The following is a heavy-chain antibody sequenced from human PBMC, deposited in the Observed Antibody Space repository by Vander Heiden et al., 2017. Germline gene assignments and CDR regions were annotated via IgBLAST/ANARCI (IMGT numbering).Heavy chain of an antibody. V-gene: IGHV3-9*01. J-gene: IGHJ3*02. D-gene: IGHD5-12*01. CDR1: GFTFDEYT. CDR2: ISWNSGSI. Sequence: EVQLVESGGGLVQPGRSLRLSCAASGFTFDEYTIHWVRQAPGKGLDWVSGISWNSGSIAYADAVKGRFTISRDNAKNSVHLQMNSLRLEDTALYYCVKEWLPAGYALDIWGQGTMLTVAS. CDR3: VKEWLPAGYALDI.